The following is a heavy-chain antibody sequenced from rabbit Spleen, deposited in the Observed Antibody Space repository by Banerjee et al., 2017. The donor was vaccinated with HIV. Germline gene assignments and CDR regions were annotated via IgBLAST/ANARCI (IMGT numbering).Heavy chain of an antibody. CDR2: IYGGAGTFI. D-gene: IGHD4-2*01. Sequence: QEHLEESGGGLVKPETSLTLTCKASGFSFSDRDVMCWVRQAPGKGLEWIACIYGGAGTFIYYTNWAKGRFTISKTASTTMTLQMTSLTAADTATYFCVRGWSGGIDNYVDYFNLWGPGTLVTVS. CDR3: VRGWSGGIDNYVDYFNL. V-gene: IGHV1S45*01. J-gene: IGHJ4*01. CDR1: GFSFSDRDV.